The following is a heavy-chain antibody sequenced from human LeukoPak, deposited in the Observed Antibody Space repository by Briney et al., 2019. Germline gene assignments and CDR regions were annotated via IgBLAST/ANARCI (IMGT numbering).Heavy chain of an antibody. CDR3: ARDGGEGYDSSAFDI. CDR2: IWYDGSNK. D-gene: IGHD3-22*01. CDR1: GFTFSSYG. J-gene: IGHJ3*02. V-gene: IGHV3-33*08. Sequence: GGSLRLSCAASGFTFSSYGMHWVRQAPGKGLEWVAVIWYDGSNKYYADSVKGRFTISRDNSKNTLYLQMNSLRAEDTAVYYCARDGGEGYDSSAFDIWGQGTMVTVSS.